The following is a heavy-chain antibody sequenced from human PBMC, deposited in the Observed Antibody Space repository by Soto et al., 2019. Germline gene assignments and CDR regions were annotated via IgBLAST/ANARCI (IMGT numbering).Heavy chain of an antibody. D-gene: IGHD2-2*01. CDR2: IKQDGSEK. CDR3: ARDVVLAPAAMLDNGFDP. Sequence: EVQLVESGGGLVQSGGSLRLSCAASGFTFSTYWMSWVRQAPGKGLEWVANIKQDGSEKYYVDSVKGRFTISRDNAKNSLYLQMNSLRAEDTAVYYCARDVVLAPAAMLDNGFDPGAREPWSPSPQ. J-gene: IGHJ5*02. V-gene: IGHV3-7*04. CDR1: GFTFSTYW.